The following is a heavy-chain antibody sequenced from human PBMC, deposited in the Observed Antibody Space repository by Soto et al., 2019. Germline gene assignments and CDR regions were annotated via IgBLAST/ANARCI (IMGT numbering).Heavy chain of an antibody. Sequence: QVQLVQSGAEVKKPESSVKVSCKAPGGTFRTYALSWVRQAPGQGLEWMGGIIPMFGTANYAQRFQDRVTITADESTNTGYRALSSLRAEDTAVYFCARGRQPWLRRINNGYSGWGQGTLVTVSS. CDR3: ARGRQPWLRRINNGYSG. V-gene: IGHV1-69*12. J-gene: IGHJ4*02. CDR1: GGTFRTYA. CDR2: IIPMFGTA. D-gene: IGHD5-12*01.